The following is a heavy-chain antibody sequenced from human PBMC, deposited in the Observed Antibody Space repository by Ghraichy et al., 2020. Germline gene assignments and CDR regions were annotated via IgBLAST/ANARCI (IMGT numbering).Heavy chain of an antibody. V-gene: IGHV1-69*13. J-gene: IGHJ4*02. Sequence: SVKVSCKASGGTFSSYAISWVRQAPGQGLEWMGGIIPIFGTANYAQKLQGRVTINADESTSTAYMELSSLRSEDTAVYYCAGEDCSSTSCLGWGQGTLVTVSS. D-gene: IGHD2-2*01. CDR2: IIPIFGTA. CDR3: AGEDCSSTSCLG. CDR1: GGTFSSYA.